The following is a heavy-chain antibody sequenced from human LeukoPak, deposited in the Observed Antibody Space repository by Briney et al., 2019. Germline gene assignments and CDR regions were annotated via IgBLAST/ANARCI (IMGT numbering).Heavy chain of an antibody. D-gene: IGHD4-23*01. V-gene: IGHV4-31*03. CDR3: ARGRGGGFPDYFDY. J-gene: IGHJ4*02. CDR2: ISYRGGT. Sequence: SSQTLSLTCTVFGGSLNSGSYYWSWVRQHPGKGLEWIGYISYRGGTHYNPSLKSRVAISVDTSKNQFSLKLSSVTAADTAVYYCARGRGGGFPDYFDYWGQGTLVTVSS. CDR1: GGSLNSGSYY.